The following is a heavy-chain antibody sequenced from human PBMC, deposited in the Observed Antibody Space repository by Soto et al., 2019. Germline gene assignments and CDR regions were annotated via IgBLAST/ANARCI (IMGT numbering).Heavy chain of an antibody. CDR1: GYTFTSYD. J-gene: IGHJ6*02. D-gene: IGHD1-7*01. Sequence: ASVKVSCKASGYTFTSYDINWVRQATGQGLEWMGWMNPNSGNTGYAQKFQGRVTMTRNTSISTAYMELSSLRSEDTAVYYCAGYNWNYVYYYGMDVWGQGTTVTVS. CDR2: MNPNSGNT. CDR3: AGYNWNYVYYYGMDV. V-gene: IGHV1-8*01.